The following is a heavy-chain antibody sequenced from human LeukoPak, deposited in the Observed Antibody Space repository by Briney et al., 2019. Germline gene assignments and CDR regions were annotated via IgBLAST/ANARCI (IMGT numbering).Heavy chain of an antibody. CDR1: GFIFSSAW. Sequence: GGSLRLSCAASGFIFSSAWMTWVRQAPGKGLEWVGHIKNKTNGGTTDYAAPVKGRFIISRDDSKNTLYLQMNSLRTEDTAVYYCARGFCSSTSCYQGPFDFWGQGTLVTVSS. CDR3: ARGFCSSTSCYQGPFDF. D-gene: IGHD2-2*01. V-gene: IGHV3-15*01. J-gene: IGHJ4*02. CDR2: IKNKTNGGTT.